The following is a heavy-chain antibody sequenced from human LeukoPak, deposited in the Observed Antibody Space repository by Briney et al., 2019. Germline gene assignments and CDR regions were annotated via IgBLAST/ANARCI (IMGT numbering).Heavy chain of an antibody. CDR3: ARDIYYYYMDV. CDR2: IYSGGST. Sequence: GESLRLSCAASGFTVSSNYMSWVRQAPGKGLEWVSVIYSGGSTYYADSVKGRFTISRDNSKNTLYLQMNSLRAEDTAVYYCARDIYYYYMDVWGKGTTVTISS. J-gene: IGHJ6*03. CDR1: GFTVSSNY. V-gene: IGHV3-53*01.